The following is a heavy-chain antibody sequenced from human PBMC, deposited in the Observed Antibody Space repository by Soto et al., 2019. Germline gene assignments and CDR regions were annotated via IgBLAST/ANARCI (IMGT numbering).Heavy chain of an antibody. Sequence: QLQRQESGSGLVKPSQTLSLTCAVSRGSISSGGYSWSWIRQPPGKGLEWIGYIYHSGSTYYNPSLKSRVTISVDRSKNQFSLKLSSVTAADTAVYYCARENNVLPGGYFDYWGQGTLVTVSS. CDR2: IYHSGST. V-gene: IGHV4-30-2*01. CDR1: RGSISSGGYS. D-gene: IGHD3-10*01. J-gene: IGHJ4*02. CDR3: ARENNVLPGGYFDY.